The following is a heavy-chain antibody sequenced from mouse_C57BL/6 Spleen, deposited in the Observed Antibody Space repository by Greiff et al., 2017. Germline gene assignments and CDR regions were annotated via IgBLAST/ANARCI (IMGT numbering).Heavy chain of an antibody. CDR3: TRTLGRPFAY. Sequence: QVQLKESGAELVRPGASVTLSCKASGYTFTDYEMHWVKQTPVHGLEWIGAIDPETGGTAYNQKFKGKAILTADKSSSTAYMELRSLTSEDSAVYYCTRTLGRPFAYWGQGTLVTVSA. V-gene: IGHV1-15*01. J-gene: IGHJ3*01. D-gene: IGHD4-1*01. CDR2: IDPETGGT. CDR1: GYTFTDYE.